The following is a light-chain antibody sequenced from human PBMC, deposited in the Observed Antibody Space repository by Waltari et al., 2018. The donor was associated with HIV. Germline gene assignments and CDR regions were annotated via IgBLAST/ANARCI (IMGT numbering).Light chain of an antibody. V-gene: IGLV3-21*04. CDR1: NIGSKP. CDR2: LGS. Sequence: SYVLTQPPSVSVAPGVTAKITCSGDNIGSKPVHWYQQRPGQAPLLVIFLGSDRPSGIPERFSGSKSGNTATLTSTRVEAGDEAEYHCQIWDSASDHVIFGGGTKLTVL. J-gene: IGLJ2*01. CDR3: QIWDSASDHVI.